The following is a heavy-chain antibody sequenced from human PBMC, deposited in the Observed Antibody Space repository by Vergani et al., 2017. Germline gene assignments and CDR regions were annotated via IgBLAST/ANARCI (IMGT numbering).Heavy chain of an antibody. CDR3: ARHTTYTDS. CDR1: EYSFGNYG. J-gene: IGHJ4*02. CDR2: IYPADSDT. Sequence: EVELVQSGPEMRKPGESLKISCKGSEYSFGNYGMGWVRQMPGKGLEWMGIIYPADSDTRYSPSFQGQVPISADKSINTAFLQWDSLKASDTALYYCARHTTYTDSWGQGTLVTVSS. V-gene: IGHV5-51*01. D-gene: IGHD1-1*01.